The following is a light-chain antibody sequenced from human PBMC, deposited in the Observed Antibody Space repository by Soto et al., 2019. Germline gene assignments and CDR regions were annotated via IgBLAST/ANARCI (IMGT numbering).Light chain of an antibody. CDR1: SSDVGTYNR. CDR2: EVS. J-gene: IGLJ1*01. V-gene: IGLV2-18*02. CDR3: TSYTSSSPYV. Sequence: QSALTQPPSVSGSPRQSVTISCTGTSSDVGTYNRVSWYQQPPGTAPKLLIYEVSNRPSGVPDRFSASKSGNTASLTISGLQAEDEADYYCTSYTSSSPYVFGTGTKVTVL.